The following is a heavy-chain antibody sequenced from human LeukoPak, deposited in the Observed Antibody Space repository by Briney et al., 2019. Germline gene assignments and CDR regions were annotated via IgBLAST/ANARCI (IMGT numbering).Heavy chain of an antibody. J-gene: IGHJ5*02. D-gene: IGHD3-16*01. CDR2: IRGKGYSDPP. Sequence: PGGSLRLSCAAPGLTFSDSAIHWVRQASGKGLEWVGRIRGKGYSDPPAYAASVKGRFTISRDDSKSTAYLQMNSLKAEDTAVYSCTVQQSGGNWFDPWGPGTLVTVSS. V-gene: IGHV3-73*01. CDR1: GLTFSDSA. CDR3: TVQQSGGNWFDP.